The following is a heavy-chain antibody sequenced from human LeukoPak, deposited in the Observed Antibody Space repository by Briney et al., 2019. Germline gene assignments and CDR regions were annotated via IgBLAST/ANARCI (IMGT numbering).Heavy chain of an antibody. D-gene: IGHD4-17*01. CDR1: GFTASSKY. V-gene: IGHV3-66*04. CDR3: ARRRGGYGEGEFDY. Sequence: GGSLRLSCTASGFTASSKYMSWVRQAPGKGLEWVSFIRGDATTAYADSVQGRFTISRDDSKNTLYPQMDSLRAEDTAVYYCARRRGGYGEGEFDYWGQGTLVTVSS. CDR2: IRGDATT. J-gene: IGHJ4*02.